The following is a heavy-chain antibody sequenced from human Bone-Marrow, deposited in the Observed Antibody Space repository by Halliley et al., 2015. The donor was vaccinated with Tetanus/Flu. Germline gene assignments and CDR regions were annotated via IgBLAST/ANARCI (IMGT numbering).Heavy chain of an antibody. J-gene: IGHJ4*02. Sequence: KGLEWVGSVYPAGPTFYNPSLKSRVAISMDTSKNQYSLRLTSVTAADTAMYYCAREYSSFDYWGQGTLVTVSS. D-gene: IGHD6-19*01. CDR3: AREYSSFDY. CDR2: VYPAGPT. V-gene: IGHV4-38-2*02.